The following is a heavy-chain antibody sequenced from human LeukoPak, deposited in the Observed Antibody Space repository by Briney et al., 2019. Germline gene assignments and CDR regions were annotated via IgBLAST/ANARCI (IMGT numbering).Heavy chain of an antibody. D-gene: IGHD6-19*01. CDR1: GFTFSSYG. J-gene: IGHJ4*02. CDR2: IRYDGSNK. CDR3: ARGAREERLDGQDY. Sequence: PGGSLRLSCAASGFTFSSYGMHWVRQAPGKGLEWVAFIRYDGSNKYYADSVKGRFTISRDNAKNSVYLQVNSLRDEDTAVYYCARGAREERLDGQDYWGQGTLVTVSS. V-gene: IGHV3-30*02.